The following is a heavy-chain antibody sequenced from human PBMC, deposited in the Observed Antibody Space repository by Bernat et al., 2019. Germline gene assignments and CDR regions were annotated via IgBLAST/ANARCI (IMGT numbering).Heavy chain of an antibody. CDR2: IYHSGST. Sequence: QVQLQESGPGLVKPSETLSLTCAVSGYSISRGYYWGWIRPPPGKGLEWIGSIYHSGSTYYNPSLKSRVTISVNTSKNQFSLKLSSVTAADTAVYYCARDLNDNPYSSGWYGYWGQGTLVTVSS. CDR3: ARDLNDNPYSSGWYGY. V-gene: IGHV4-38-2*02. D-gene: IGHD6-19*01. CDR1: GYSISRGYY. J-gene: IGHJ4*02.